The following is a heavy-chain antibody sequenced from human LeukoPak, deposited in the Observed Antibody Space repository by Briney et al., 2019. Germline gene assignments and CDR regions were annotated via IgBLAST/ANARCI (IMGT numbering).Heavy chain of an antibody. J-gene: IGHJ4*02. CDR2: IYPGDSDT. CDR3: ARQHSGSWYYFDY. V-gene: IGHV5-51*01. Sequence: GESLKISCKGSGYSFTSYCIGWVRQMPGKGLEWMGIIYPGDSDTRYSPSFQGQVTISADKSISTAYLQWSSLKASDTAMYYCARQHSGSWYYFDYWGQGTLVTVSS. CDR1: GYSFTSYC. D-gene: IGHD6-13*01.